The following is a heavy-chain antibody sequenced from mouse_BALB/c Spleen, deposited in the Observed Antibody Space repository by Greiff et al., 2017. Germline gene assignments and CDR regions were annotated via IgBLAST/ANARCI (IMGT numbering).Heavy chain of an antibody. Sequence: EVQLQQSGPELVKPGASVKISCKASGYSFTGYFMNWVMQSHGKSLEWIGRINPYNGDTFYNQKFKGKATLTVDKSSSTAHMELRSLASEDSAVYYCARSGYGYCDYWGQGTTLTVSS. CDR3: ARSGYGYCDY. D-gene: IGHD3-2*02. J-gene: IGHJ2*01. CDR1: GYSFTGYF. V-gene: IGHV1-20*02. CDR2: INPYNGDT.